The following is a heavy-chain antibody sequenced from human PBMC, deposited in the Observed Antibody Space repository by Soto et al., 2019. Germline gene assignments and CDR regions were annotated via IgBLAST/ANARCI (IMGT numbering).Heavy chain of an antibody. CDR1: GDSISSSKYY. Sequence: SETLCLTCTFSGDSISSSKYYWGWIRQPPGKGLEWIGSSYYSGSPYYNSSLKSRVTISVDTSKNHFSLKLTSMTAADSAVYYCARAVAVPADFDYWGQGTLVTVSS. D-gene: IGHD6-19*01. CDR2: SYYSGSP. V-gene: IGHV4-39*02. J-gene: IGHJ4*02. CDR3: ARAVAVPADFDY.